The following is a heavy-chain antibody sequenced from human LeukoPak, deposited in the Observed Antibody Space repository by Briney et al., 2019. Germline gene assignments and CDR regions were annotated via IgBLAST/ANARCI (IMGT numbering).Heavy chain of an antibody. V-gene: IGHV4-39*07. CDR2: IYYSGST. CDR1: GGSISSSSYY. CDR3: ARVLGGYSGYIIRRQGYDAFDI. Sequence: PSETLSLTCTVSGGSISSSSYYWGWIRQPPGKGLEWIGSIYYSGSTYYNPSLKSRVTISVDTSKNQFSLKLSSVTAADTAVYYCARVLGGYSGYIIRRQGYDAFDIWGQGTMVTVSS. J-gene: IGHJ3*02. D-gene: IGHD5-12*01.